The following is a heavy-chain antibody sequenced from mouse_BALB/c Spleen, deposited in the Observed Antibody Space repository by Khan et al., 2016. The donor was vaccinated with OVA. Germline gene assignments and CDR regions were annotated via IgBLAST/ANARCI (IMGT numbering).Heavy chain of an antibody. Sequence: PLKQSGLGLVAPPLSLSIICLVPGFSLTSSGVHWFRPPLGKGLEWLGVIWAGGNTNHNSARMSRLSISKDNSNSQVFLKMNSLQTDDTAMYYCARLEDIWGQGTTLTVSS. CDR1: GFSLTSSG. J-gene: IGHJ2*01. CDR2: IWAGGNT. V-gene: IGHV2-9*02. CDR3: ARLEDI. D-gene: IGHD1-3*01.